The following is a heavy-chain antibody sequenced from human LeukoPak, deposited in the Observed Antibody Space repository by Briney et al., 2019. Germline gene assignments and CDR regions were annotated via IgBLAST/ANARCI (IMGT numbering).Heavy chain of an antibody. CDR1: GFTFSDYY. V-gene: IGHV3-11*01. D-gene: IGHD2-2*01. CDR2: ISSSGSTI. CDR3: ATAPRGYCSSTSCYSGGMDV. J-gene: IGHJ6*02. Sequence: GGSLRLSCAASGFTFSDYYMSWIRQAPGKGLEWVSYISSSGSTIYYADSVKGRFTISRDNAKNSLYLQMNSLRAEDTAVYCCATAPRGYCSSTSCYSGGMDVWGQGTTVTVSS.